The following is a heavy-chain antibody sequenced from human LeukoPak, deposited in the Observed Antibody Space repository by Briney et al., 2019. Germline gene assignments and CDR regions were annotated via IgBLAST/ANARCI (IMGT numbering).Heavy chain of an antibody. V-gene: IGHV4-30-4*01. Sequence: SETLSLTCTVSGGSISSGDYYWSWLRQPPGKGLDWIGYIYNSGTTYYHPSLKSQATIPVDTSKNQFSLKLSCVTAADTAVYYCARARYDYVWGSYRYYFDYWGEGTLVTVSS. CDR1: GGSISSGDYY. CDR3: ARARYDYVWGSYRYYFDY. CDR2: IYNSGTT. D-gene: IGHD3-16*02. J-gene: IGHJ4*02.